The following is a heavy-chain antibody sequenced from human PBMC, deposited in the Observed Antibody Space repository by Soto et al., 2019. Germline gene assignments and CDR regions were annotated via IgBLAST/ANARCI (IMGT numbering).Heavy chain of an antibody. Sequence: ASVKVSCKASGYTFTSYGISWVRQAPGQGLEWMGWISAYNGNTNYAQKLQGRVTMTTDTSTSTAYMELRSLRSDDTAVYYCAIAKRTVLRFLERSKGGLAIDAFDIWGQGNMVTVS. CDR2: ISAYNGNT. D-gene: IGHD3-3*01. CDR1: GYTFTSYG. J-gene: IGHJ3*02. CDR3: AIAKRTVLRFLERSKGGLAIDAFDI. V-gene: IGHV1-18*01.